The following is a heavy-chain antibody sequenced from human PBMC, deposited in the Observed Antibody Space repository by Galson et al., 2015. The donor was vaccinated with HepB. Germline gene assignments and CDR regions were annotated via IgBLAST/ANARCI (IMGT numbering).Heavy chain of an antibody. CDR3: ARVSCSSTSCYWEYEGNWFDP. J-gene: IGHJ5*02. V-gene: IGHV1-18*04. CDR2: ISAYNGNT. D-gene: IGHD2-2*01. CDR1: GYTFTSYG. Sequence: SVKVSCKASGYTFTSYGISWVRQAPGQGLEWMGWISAYNGNTNYAQKLQGRVTMTTDTSTSTAYMELRSLRSDDTAVYYCARVSCSSTSCYWEYEGNWFDPWGQGTLVTVSS.